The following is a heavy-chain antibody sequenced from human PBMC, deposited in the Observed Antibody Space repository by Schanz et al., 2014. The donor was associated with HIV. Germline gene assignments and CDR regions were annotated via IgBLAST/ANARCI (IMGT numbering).Heavy chain of an antibody. CDR1: GFMFRNYA. V-gene: IGHV3-23*01. D-gene: IGHD4-17*01. CDR2: INWNGDTT. J-gene: IGHJ1*01. CDR3: ARDNRGDYYLDS. Sequence: EVQLLESGGGLAQPGGSLRLSCVTSGFMFRNYAMSWVRQAPGKGLEWVAVINWNGDTTYYADSVKGRFTISRDNSKNTLFLQMNSLSPEDTGIYYCARDNRGDYYLDSWGQGTLVTVSS.